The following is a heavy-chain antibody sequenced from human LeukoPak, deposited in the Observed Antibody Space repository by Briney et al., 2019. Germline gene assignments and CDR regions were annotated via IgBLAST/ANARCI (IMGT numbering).Heavy chain of an antibody. J-gene: IGHJ5*02. Sequence: SETLSLTCTLSGGSIRSYYWSWIRQPPGKGLEWIGYIYYSGVTNYNPSLKSRVTMSVDTSKNQFSLRLSSVTAADTAVYYCARDPIMTTVTTETTAWFDPWGQGTLVTVSS. CDR1: GGSIRSYY. D-gene: IGHD4-17*01. CDR2: IYYSGVT. V-gene: IGHV4-59*12. CDR3: ARDPIMTTVTTETTAWFDP.